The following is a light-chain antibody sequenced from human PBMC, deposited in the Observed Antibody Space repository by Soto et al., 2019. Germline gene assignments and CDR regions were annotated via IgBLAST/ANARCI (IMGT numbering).Light chain of an antibody. J-gene: IGLJ1*01. CDR2: EVS. Sequence: QSVLTQPPSASGSPGQSVTISCTGTSSDVGGYNFVAWYQQHPGKAPKLMISEVSKRPSGVPDRFSGSKSGNTASLTVSGLQAEDEADYYCSSYTTSNTRQIVFGTGTKVTVL. V-gene: IGLV2-8*01. CDR3: SSYTTSNTRQIV. CDR1: SSDVGGYNF.